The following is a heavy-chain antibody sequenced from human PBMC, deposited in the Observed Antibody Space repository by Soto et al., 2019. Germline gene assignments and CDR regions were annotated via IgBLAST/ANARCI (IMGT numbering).Heavy chain of an antibody. CDR2: SNPSGGST. CDR1: GYTFTSYY. D-gene: IGHD1-26*01. Sequence: ASVNVSCKASGYTFTSYYMHWVRQAPGQGLEWMGISNPSGGSTSYAQKFQGRVTMTRDKYTSTVYMQLSSLRSEDTAVYYCARGILGWFLQVGATSPDFWGQGTLVTVSS. J-gene: IGHJ4*02. CDR3: ARGILGWFLQVGATSPDF. V-gene: IGHV1-46*01.